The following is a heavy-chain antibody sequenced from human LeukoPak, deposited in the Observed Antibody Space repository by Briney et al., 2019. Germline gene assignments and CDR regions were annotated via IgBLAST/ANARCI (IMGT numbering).Heavy chain of an antibody. J-gene: IGHJ3*02. D-gene: IGHD1-26*01. Sequence: SETLSLTCTVSGGSISSSSYYWGWIRQPPGKGLEWIGSIYYSGSTYYNPSLKSRVTISVDTSKNQFSLKLSSVTAADTAVYHCARVSYGDAFDIWGQGTMVTVSS. CDR2: IYYSGST. V-gene: IGHV4-39*07. CDR3: ARVSYGDAFDI. CDR1: GGSISSSSYY.